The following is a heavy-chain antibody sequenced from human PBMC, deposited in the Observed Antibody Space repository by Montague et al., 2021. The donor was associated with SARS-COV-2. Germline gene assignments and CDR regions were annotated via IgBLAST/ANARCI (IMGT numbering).Heavy chain of an antibody. V-gene: IGHV3-23*01. CDR1: GFVFNTSG. CDR3: AKGKGTSPTPRGAFDV. CDR2: ISGSGSLT. D-gene: IGHD3-10*01. J-gene: IGHJ3*01. Sequence: SLRLSCAASGFVFNTSGISWVRQAPGKGLGWVSFISGSGSLTYDAGSVKGRFTVSRDESKNTVFLQMNSLRAEDTALYYCAKGKGTSPTPRGAFDVWGQGTMVVVSS.